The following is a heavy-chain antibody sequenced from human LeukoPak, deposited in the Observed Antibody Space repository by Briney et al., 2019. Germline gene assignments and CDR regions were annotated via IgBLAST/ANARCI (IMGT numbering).Heavy chain of an antibody. CDR1: GYTFTGYH. CDR3: ARTRSTIFGVVSRNYFDY. V-gene: IGHV1-2*06. D-gene: IGHD3-3*01. J-gene: IGHJ4*02. CDR2: INPYSGDT. Sequence: ASVKVSCKASGYTFTGYHIHWVRQAPGQGLEWMGRINPYSGDTNFAQKFQGRVTMTRDTSISTAYMELSRLRSDDTAVYYCARTRSTIFGVVSRNYFDYWGQGTLVTVSS.